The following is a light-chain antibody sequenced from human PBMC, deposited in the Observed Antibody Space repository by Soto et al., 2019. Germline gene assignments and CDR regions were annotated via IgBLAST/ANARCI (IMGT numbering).Light chain of an antibody. V-gene: IGKV1-5*01. CDR1: QTINNW. CDR2: HAS. J-gene: IGKJ1*01. CDR3: QHYNSYPWT. Sequence: DIQMTPSPSPPSSSLRDKGTLTFPVSQTINNWLAWYQQKPGKAPNLLIFHASNLETGVPSRFSGSAFGTEFTLTISSLQPDDFATYYCQHYNSYPWTFGQGTKV.